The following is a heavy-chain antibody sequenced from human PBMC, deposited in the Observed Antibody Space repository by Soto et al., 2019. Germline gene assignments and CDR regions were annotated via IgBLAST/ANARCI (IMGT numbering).Heavy chain of an antibody. CDR3: ASQGEYSSSNGWFDP. J-gene: IGHJ5*02. CDR2: IYYSGST. D-gene: IGHD6-6*01. CDR1: GGSISSSSYY. Sequence: PSETLSLTCTVSGGSISSSSYYWGWIRQPPGKGLEWIGSIYYSGSTYYNPSLKSRVTISVDTSKNQFSLKLSSVTAADTAVYYCASQGEYSSSNGWFDPWGQGTLVTVSS. V-gene: IGHV4-39*01.